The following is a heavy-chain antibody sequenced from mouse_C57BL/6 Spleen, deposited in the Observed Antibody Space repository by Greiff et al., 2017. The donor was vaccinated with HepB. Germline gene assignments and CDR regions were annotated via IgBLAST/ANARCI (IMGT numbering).Heavy chain of an antibody. D-gene: IGHD2-3*01. CDR1: GYSITSGYY. CDR3: ARDRLYDGYYEEFAY. V-gene: IGHV3-6*01. J-gene: IGHJ3*01. CDR2: ISYDGSN. Sequence: VQLKESGPGLVKPSQSLSLTCSVTGYSITSGYYWNWIRQFPGNKLEWMGYISYDGSNNYNPSLKNRISITRDTSKNQFFLKLNSVTTEDTATYYCARDRLYDGYYEEFAYWGQGTLVTVSA.